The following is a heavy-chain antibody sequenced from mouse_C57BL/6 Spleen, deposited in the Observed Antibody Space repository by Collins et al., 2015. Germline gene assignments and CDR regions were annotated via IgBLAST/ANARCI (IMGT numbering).Heavy chain of an antibody. Sequence: QNHGKSLEWFGVINPYNGDTSYNQKFKGKATLTVDKSSSTAYMELRSLTSEDTAVYYCARSYYYGSSSYYFDYWGQGTTLTISS. CDR3: ARSYYYGSSSYYFDY. D-gene: IGHD1-1*01. J-gene: IGHJ2*01. CDR2: INPYNGDT. V-gene: IGHV1-19*01.